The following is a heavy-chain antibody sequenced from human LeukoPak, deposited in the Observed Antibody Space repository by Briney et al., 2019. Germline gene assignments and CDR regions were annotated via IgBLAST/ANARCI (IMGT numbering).Heavy chain of an antibody. CDR2: IYYSGST. J-gene: IGHJ6*03. CDR1: GGSISSYY. V-gene: IGHV4-59*01. CDR3: AREALHRYPPWYYYYYYMDV. Sequence: SETLSLPCTVSGGSISSYYWSWIRQPPGKGLEWIGYIYYSGSTNYNPSLKSRVTISVDTSKNQFSLKLSSVTAADTAVYYCAREALHRYPPWYYYYYYMDVWGKGTTVTVSS. D-gene: IGHD1-14*01.